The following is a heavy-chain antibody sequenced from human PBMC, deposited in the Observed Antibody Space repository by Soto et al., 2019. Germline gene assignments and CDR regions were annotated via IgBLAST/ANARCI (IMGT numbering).Heavy chain of an antibody. CDR3: ASFYDSSGYYPPPFDY. D-gene: IGHD3-22*01. Sequence: SVKVSCKASGGTFSSYAISWVRQAPGQGLEWMGGIIPIFGTANYAQKFQGRVTITADKSTSTAYMELSSLRSEDTAVYYCASFYDSSGYYPPPFDYWGQGTLVTVSS. J-gene: IGHJ4*02. CDR2: IIPIFGTA. V-gene: IGHV1-69*06. CDR1: GGTFSSYA.